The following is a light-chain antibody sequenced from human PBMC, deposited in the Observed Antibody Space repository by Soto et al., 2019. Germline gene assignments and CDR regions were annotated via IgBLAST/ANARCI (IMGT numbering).Light chain of an antibody. CDR2: EVS. Sequence: QPVLTQPPSVSGSPGQSVTISCTGSSSDVGSYNRVSWYQQPPGTAPKLMIYEVSNRPSGVPDRFSGSKSGNTASLTISGLQADDEADYYCSSYTSSSNLDVVFGGGTKVTVL. V-gene: IGLV2-18*02. CDR1: SSDVGSYNR. J-gene: IGLJ2*01. CDR3: SSYTSSSNLDVV.